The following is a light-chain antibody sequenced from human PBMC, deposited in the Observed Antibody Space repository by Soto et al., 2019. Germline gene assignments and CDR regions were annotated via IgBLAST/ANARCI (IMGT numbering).Light chain of an antibody. J-gene: IGLJ1*01. CDR1: SSDVGSYNL. Sequence: QSALTQPASVSGSPGQSITISCTGTSSDVGSYNLVSWYQQHPGKAPKLMIYEGSKRPSGVSNRFSGSKSGNTASLTISGLQAEDEADYYCCSYAGSSTYVFVTGTKVT. CDR3: CSYAGSSTYV. V-gene: IGLV2-23*01. CDR2: EGS.